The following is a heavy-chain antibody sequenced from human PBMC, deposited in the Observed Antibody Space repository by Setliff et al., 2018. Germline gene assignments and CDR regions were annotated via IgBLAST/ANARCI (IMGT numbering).Heavy chain of an antibody. J-gene: IGHJ4*02. V-gene: IGHV3-33*01. CDR2: IWYDGSNK. Sequence: GGSLRLSCTASGFTFGDYAMSWVRQAPGKGLEWVAVIWYDGSNKYYADSVKGRFTISRDNSKNTLYLQMNSLRAEDTALYYCARDREYYDSSGYYPDDYWGQGTLVTVSS. CDR3: ARDREYYDSSGYYPDDY. CDR1: GFTFGDYA. D-gene: IGHD3-22*01.